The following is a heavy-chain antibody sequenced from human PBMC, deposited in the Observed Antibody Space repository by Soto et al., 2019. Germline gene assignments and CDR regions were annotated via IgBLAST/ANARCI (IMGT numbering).Heavy chain of an antibody. V-gene: IGHV4-4*02. Sequence: QVQLQESGPGLVKPTGTLSLTCAVSSGSISSSNWWSWVRQPPGKGLEWIGEIYHSGSTNYNPSLQSRVTISVDKSKNQFSLKLSSVTAADTAVYYCARDRIAAAGTSSAGIDYWGQGTLVTVSS. D-gene: IGHD6-13*01. J-gene: IGHJ4*02. CDR1: SGSISSSNW. CDR2: IYHSGST. CDR3: ARDRIAAAGTSSAGIDY.